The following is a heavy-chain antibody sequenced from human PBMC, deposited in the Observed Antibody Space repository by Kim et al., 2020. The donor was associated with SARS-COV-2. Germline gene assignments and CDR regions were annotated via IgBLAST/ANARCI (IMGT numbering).Heavy chain of an antibody. CDR3: ARGPGLYYDILTGYFTD. Sequence: SETLSLTCTVSGGSISSGCYYWSWIRQHPGKGLEWIGYIYYSGSTYYNPSLKSRVTISVDTSKNQFSLKLSSVTAADTTADYCARGPGLYYDILTGYFTDWGQGTLVTVSS. CDR1: GGSISSGCYY. D-gene: IGHD3-9*01. V-gene: IGHV4-31*03. CDR2: IYYSGST. J-gene: IGHJ4*02.